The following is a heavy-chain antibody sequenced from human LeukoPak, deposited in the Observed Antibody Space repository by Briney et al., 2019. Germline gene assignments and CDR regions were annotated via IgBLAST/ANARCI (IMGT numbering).Heavy chain of an antibody. CDR1: GGSFSGYY. CDR3: ARGRGGSWYSY. V-gene: IGHV4-34*01. D-gene: IGHD2-15*01. J-gene: IGHJ4*02. CDR2: INHSGST. Sequence: PSETLSLTCAVHGGSFSGYYWSWIRQPPGKGLEWIGEINHSGSTNYNPSLKSRVTISVDTSKNQFSLKLSSVTAADTAVYYCARGRGGSWYSYWGQGTLVTVSS.